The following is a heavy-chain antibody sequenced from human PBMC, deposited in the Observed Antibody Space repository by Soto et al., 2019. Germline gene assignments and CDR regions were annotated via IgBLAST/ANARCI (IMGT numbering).Heavy chain of an antibody. CDR3: ARDGRTRESPEEY. CDR1: GFTFSSYA. V-gene: IGHV3-30-3*01. Sequence: QVQLVESGGGVVQPGRSLRLSCAASGFTFSSYAMHWVRQAPGKGLEWVAVVSYDGSNKYYVDSVKGRFTISRDNSKNTLYLQMNSLRAEDTAVYYCARDGRTRESPEEYWGQGTLVTVSS. J-gene: IGHJ4*02. CDR2: VSYDGSNK. D-gene: IGHD1-1*01.